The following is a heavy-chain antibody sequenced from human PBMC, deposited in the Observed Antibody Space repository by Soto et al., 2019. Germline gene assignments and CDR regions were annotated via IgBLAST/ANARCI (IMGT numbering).Heavy chain of an antibody. D-gene: IGHD2-2*02. CDR3: ARDCSSTSCYTRGYYYYYGMDV. CDR1: GYTFTSYG. CDR2: ISAYNGNT. V-gene: IGHV1-18*01. J-gene: IGHJ6*02. Sequence: ASVKVSCKASGYTFTSYGISWVRQAPGQGLEWMGWISAYNGNTNYAQKLQGIVTMTTDTSTSTAYMELRSLRSDDTAVYYCARDCSSTSCYTRGYYYYYGMDVWGQGTTVTVSS.